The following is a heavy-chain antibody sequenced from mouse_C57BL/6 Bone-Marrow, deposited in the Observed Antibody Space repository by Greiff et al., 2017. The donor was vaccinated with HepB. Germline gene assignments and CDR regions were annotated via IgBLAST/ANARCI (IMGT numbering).Heavy chain of an antibody. CDR1: GYTFTSYG. D-gene: IGHD2-5*01. Sequence: QVHVKQSGAELARPGASVKLSCKASGYTFTSYGISWVKQRTGQGLEWIGEIYPRSGNTYYNEKFKGKATLTADKSSSTAYMELRSLTSEDSAVYFCAAYYSNYVPFDYWGQGTTLTVSS. CDR2: IYPRSGNT. V-gene: IGHV1-81*01. CDR3: AAYYSNYVPFDY. J-gene: IGHJ2*01.